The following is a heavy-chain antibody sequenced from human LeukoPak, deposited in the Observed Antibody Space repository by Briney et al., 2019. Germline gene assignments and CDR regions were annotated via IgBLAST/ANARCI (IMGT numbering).Heavy chain of an antibody. CDR3: ARSPSSSWYVR. V-gene: IGHV3-21*01. CDR1: GFTFSSYS. D-gene: IGHD6-13*01. CDR2: ISSSSSYI. Sequence: GGSLRLSCAASGFTFSSYSMNWVRQAPGMGLEWVSSISSSSSYIYYADSVKGRFTISRDNAKNSLYLQMNSLRAEDTAVYYCARSPSSSWYVRWGQGTLVTVSS. J-gene: IGHJ4*02.